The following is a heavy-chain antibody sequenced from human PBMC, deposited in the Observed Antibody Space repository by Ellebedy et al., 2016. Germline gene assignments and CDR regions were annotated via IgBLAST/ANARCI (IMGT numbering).Heavy chain of an antibody. CDR3: ASTSSYVFWSGYPHYFDY. V-gene: IGHV4-34*01. CDR2: INHSGST. CDR1: GGSVSGYY. D-gene: IGHD3-3*01. Sequence: SETLSLTCAVYGGSVSGYYWSWIRQPPGKGLEWIGEINHSGSTNYNPSLKSRVTISVDTSKNQFSLKLSSVTAADTAVYYCASTSSYVFWSGYPHYFDYWGQGTLVTVSS. J-gene: IGHJ4*02.